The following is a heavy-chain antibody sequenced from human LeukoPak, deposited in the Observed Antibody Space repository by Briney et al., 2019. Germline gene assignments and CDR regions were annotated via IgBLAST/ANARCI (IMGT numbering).Heavy chain of an antibody. Sequence: ASVKVSCKASGHTFTAYYMHWVRQAPGQGLEWMGWINPNSGGTNYAQKFQDRVTMTRDTSIITAYMELSRLTSDDTAVYYCARGEEKAYYYESSGYLGDYWGQGTLVTVSS. V-gene: IGHV1-2*02. D-gene: IGHD3-22*01. CDR3: ARGEEKAYYYESSGYLGDY. CDR1: GHTFTAYY. CDR2: INPNSGGT. J-gene: IGHJ4*02.